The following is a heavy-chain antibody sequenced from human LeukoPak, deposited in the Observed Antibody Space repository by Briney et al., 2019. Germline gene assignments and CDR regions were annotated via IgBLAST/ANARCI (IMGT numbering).Heavy chain of an antibody. Sequence: ASVKVSCKASGYTFTSYYMHWVRQAPGQGLEWMGIINPSGGSTSYAQKFQGRVTMTRDTSTSTVYMELSSLRSEDTAVYYCARGGTGDYDILAGYLNDAFDIWGQGTMVTVSS. CDR2: INPSGGST. CDR3: ARGGTGDYDILAGYLNDAFDI. D-gene: IGHD3-9*01. CDR1: GYTFTSYY. V-gene: IGHV1-46*01. J-gene: IGHJ3*02.